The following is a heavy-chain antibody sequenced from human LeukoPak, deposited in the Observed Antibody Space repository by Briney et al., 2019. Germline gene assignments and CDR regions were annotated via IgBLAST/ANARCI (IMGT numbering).Heavy chain of an antibody. J-gene: IGHJ4*02. D-gene: IGHD4-11*01. V-gene: IGHV3-43D*03. CDR2: ISWDGRST. CDR1: GFTFDDYA. Sequence: PGGSLRLYCAASGFTFDDYAMHWVRQAPGKGLEWVSLISWDGRSTYYADSVKGRFTISRDNSKDSLYLHMNSLRAEDTALYYCTKDIGNYDGFDYWGQGTLVTVSS. CDR3: TKDIGNYDGFDY.